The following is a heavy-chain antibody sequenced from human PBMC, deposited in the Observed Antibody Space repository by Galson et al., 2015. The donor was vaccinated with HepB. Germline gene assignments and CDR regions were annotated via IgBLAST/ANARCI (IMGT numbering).Heavy chain of an antibody. CDR2: ISSSSSYI. J-gene: IGHJ4*02. CDR3: ARDRGSGSYYPFDY. CDR1: GFTFSSYS. D-gene: IGHD3-10*01. Sequence: SLRLSCAASGFTFSSYSMNWVRQAPGKGLEWVSSISSSSSYIYYADSVKGRFTISRDNAKNSLYLQMNSLRAEDTAVYYCARDRGSGSYYPFDYWGQGTLVTVSS. V-gene: IGHV3-21*01.